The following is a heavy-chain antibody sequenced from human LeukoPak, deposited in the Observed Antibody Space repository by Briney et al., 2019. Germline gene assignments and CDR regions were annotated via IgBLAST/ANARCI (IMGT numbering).Heavy chain of an antibody. CDR1: GFTFSSYS. CDR3: VREGVGAYNWFDP. D-gene: IGHD1-26*01. J-gene: IGHJ5*02. V-gene: IGHV3-21*01. Sequence: GGSLRLSCAASGFTFSSYSMNWVRQAPGKGLEWVSSISSSSSYIYYADSVKGRFTISRDNAKNSLYLQMNSLRAEDTAVYYCVREGVGAYNWFDPWGQGTLVTVSS. CDR2: ISSSSSYI.